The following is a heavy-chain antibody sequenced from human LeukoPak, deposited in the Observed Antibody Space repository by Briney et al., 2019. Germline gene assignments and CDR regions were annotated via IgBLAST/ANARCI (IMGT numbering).Heavy chain of an antibody. Sequence: SETLSLTCAVYGGSFSGYYWSWIRQPPGKGLEWIGEINHSGSTNYNPSLKSRITISVDTSKNQFSLKLSSVTAADTAVYYCARAWFGVRYFDYWGQGTLVTVSS. CDR3: ARAWFGVRYFDY. CDR2: INHSGST. J-gene: IGHJ4*02. CDR1: GGSFSGYY. V-gene: IGHV4-34*01. D-gene: IGHD3-10*01.